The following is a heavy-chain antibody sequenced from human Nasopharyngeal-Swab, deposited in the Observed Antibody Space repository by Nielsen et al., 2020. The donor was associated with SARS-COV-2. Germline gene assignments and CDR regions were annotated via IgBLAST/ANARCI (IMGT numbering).Heavy chain of an antibody. Sequence: WVRQAPGQGLGWMGWINAGNGNTKYSQKFQGRVTITRDTSASTAYMELSSLRSEDTAVYYCARDPGAAAGLHYYYYYGMDVWGQGTTVTVSS. D-gene: IGHD6-13*01. J-gene: IGHJ6*02. V-gene: IGHV1-3*01. CDR2: INAGNGNT. CDR3: ARDPGAAAGLHYYYYYGMDV.